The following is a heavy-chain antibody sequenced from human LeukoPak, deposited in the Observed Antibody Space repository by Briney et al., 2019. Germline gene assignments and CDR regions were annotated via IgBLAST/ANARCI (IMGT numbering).Heavy chain of an antibody. D-gene: IGHD3-16*01. J-gene: IGHJ4*02. CDR2: IYYSGST. CDR3: ARRVTFGGVTAEDY. Sequence: SETLSLTCTVSGGSISSSSYYWGWIRQPPGKGLEWIGYIYYSGSTNYNPSLKSRVTISVDTSKNQFSLKLSSVTAADTAVYYCARRVTFGGVTAEDYWGQGTLVTVSS. V-gene: IGHV4-61*05. CDR1: GGSISSSSYY.